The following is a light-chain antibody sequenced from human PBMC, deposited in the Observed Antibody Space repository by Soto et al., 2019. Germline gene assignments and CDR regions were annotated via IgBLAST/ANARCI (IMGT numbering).Light chain of an antibody. CDR2: KAS. J-gene: IGKJ1*01. V-gene: IGKV1-5*03. CDR1: QSIISW. Sequence: DIQVTQSPSTLSASLGDRVTITCRASQSIISWLAWYQHKPGKVPKLLIYKASSLESGVPSRFSGSGSGTEFTLTISSLQPDDFATYYCQQHQSYWSFGQGTKVDIK. CDR3: QQHQSYWS.